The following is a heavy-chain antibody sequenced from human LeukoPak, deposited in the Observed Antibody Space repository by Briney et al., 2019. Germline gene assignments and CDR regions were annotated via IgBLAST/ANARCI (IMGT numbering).Heavy chain of an antibody. CDR3: AKDSDYDILTSPEGFDY. V-gene: IGHV3-23*01. D-gene: IGHD3-9*01. J-gene: IGHJ4*02. CDR1: GFTFSSYG. Sequence: PGGTLRLSCAASGFTFSSYGMSWVRQAPGKGLEWVSAISGSGGSTYYADSVKGRFTISRDNSKNTLYLQMNSLRAEDTAVYYCAKDSDYDILTSPEGFDYWGQGTLVTVSS. CDR2: ISGSGGST.